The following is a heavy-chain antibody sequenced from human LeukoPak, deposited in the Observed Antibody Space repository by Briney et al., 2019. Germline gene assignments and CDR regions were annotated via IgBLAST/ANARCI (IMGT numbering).Heavy chain of an antibody. D-gene: IGHD4-11*01. J-gene: IGHJ4*02. CDR3: ARTLTTDIDY. CDR2: IDPSDSYT. Sequence: GESLKISCTGSGYSFTSYWISWVRLMPGKGLEWMGRIDPSDSYTNYSPSFQGHVTISADKSISTAYLQWSSLRASDTAMYYCARTLTTDIDYWGQGTLVTVSS. V-gene: IGHV5-10-1*01. CDR1: GYSFTSYW.